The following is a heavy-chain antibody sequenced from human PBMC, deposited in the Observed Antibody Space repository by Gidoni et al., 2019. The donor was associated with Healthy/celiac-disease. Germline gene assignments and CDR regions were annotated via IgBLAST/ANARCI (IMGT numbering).Heavy chain of an antibody. Sequence: QVQLHESGTGLVKPSQTLSITCPVSGGSISSYYWTWIRQPPGKGLEWIGYINYSGSTNYNPSLKSRDTMSVDTSKNQFSLKLSSVTAADTAVYYCARPGVVGAFDDWGQGTLVTVSS. D-gene: IGHD1-26*01. CDR2: INYSGST. CDR3: ARPGVVGAFDD. CDR1: GGSISSYY. V-gene: IGHV4-59*01. J-gene: IGHJ4*02.